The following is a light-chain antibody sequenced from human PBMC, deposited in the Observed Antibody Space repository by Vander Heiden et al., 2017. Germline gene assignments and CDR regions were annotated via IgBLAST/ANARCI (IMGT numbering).Light chain of an antibody. CDR1: NIGSKS. Sequence: SSVLTQPPSASVAPGPTARITCGGTNIGSKSVHWYQQKPGQPPVRVVYDDSDRPSGIAERFSGSNSGNTATPTISRVEAGDEADYYCQVWDSSSDNLFGGGTKLTVL. CDR3: QVWDSSSDNL. V-gene: IGLV3-21*02. CDR2: DDS. J-gene: IGLJ2*01.